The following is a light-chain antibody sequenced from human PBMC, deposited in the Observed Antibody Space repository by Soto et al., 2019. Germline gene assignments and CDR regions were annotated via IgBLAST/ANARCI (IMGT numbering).Light chain of an antibody. CDR2: AAS. CDR3: QQSYNNPRT. V-gene: IGKV1-39*01. Sequence: DIQMTQSPSSLSASAGDRVTITCRASQRISTYLNWYQQKPGKAPKLLIYAASSLQTGVQSRFSGSGSGTDFTLTIRSLQPDDFATYFCQQSYNNPRTFGQGTKVDIK. J-gene: IGKJ1*01. CDR1: QRISTY.